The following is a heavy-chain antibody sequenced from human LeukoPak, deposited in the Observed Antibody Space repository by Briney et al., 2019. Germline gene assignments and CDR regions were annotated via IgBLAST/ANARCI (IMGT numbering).Heavy chain of an antibody. D-gene: IGHD3-10*01. CDR3: AKERSTDRAWFGELLE. Sequence: GGSLRLSCAASGFTFSSYAMSWVRQAPGKGLEWVSGISGSGDNTCYADSVKGRFTISRDNSKFTLYLQMNSLRAEDTALYYCAKERSTDRAWFGELLEWGQGNMVTVSS. CDR1: GFTFSSYA. V-gene: IGHV3-23*01. CDR2: ISGSGDNT. J-gene: IGHJ4*02.